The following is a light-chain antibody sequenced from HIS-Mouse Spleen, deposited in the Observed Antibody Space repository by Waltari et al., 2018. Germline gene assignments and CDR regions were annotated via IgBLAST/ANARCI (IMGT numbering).Light chain of an antibody. J-gene: IGLJ1*01. CDR1: KLGDKY. CDR2: QDS. Sequence: SYALTQPPSVSVSPGQTAIITCSVDKLGDKYACWYQQKPGQSPVLVIYQDSKRPSGIPERFSGSNSGNTATLTISGTQAMDEADYYCQAWDSSTYVFGTGTKVTVL. CDR3: QAWDSSTYV. V-gene: IGLV3-1*01.